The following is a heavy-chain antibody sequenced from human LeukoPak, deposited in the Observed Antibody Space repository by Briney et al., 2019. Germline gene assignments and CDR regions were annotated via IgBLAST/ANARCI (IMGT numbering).Heavy chain of an antibody. Sequence: AGGSLRLSCAASGFTFSSYSMNWVRHAPGKGLVWVSRINSDGSSTNYADSVKGRFTISRDNAKNTPYLQMSSLRAEDTAVYYCARGYSGTYRFGYWGQGTLVTVSS. J-gene: IGHJ4*02. CDR2: INSDGSST. D-gene: IGHD1-26*01. CDR1: GFTFSSYS. V-gene: IGHV3-74*01. CDR3: ARGYSGTYRFGY.